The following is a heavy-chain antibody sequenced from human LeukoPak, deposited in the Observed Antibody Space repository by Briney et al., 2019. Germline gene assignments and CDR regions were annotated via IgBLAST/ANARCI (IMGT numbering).Heavy chain of an antibody. CDR1: GYTFTGYF. J-gene: IGHJ5*02. CDR3: ARGLGSSSWYNWFDP. V-gene: IGHV1-8*02. D-gene: IGHD6-13*01. Sequence: ASVKVSCKASGYTFTGYFMHWVRQAPGQGLEWMGWMNPNSGNTGYAQKFQGRVTMTRNTSISTAYMELSSLRSEDTAVYYCARGLGSSSWYNWFDPWGQGTLVTVSS. CDR2: MNPNSGNT.